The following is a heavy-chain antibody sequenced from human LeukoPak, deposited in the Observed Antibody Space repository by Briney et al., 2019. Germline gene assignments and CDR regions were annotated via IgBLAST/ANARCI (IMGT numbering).Heavy chain of an antibody. D-gene: IGHD3-22*01. CDR2: IWYDGSNQ. V-gene: IGHV3-33*01. Sequence: GGSLRLSCAASRFIFSSYGIHWVRQAPGKGLGWVVVIWYDGSNQYYADSVKGRFTMSRDNSKNTLYLQMNSLRAEDTAVYFCARDGYFDISGYYDYWGQGTLVTVSS. J-gene: IGHJ4*02. CDR3: ARDGYFDISGYYDY. CDR1: RFIFSSYG.